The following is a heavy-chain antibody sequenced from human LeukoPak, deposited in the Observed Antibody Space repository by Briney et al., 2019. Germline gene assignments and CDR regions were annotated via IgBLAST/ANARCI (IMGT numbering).Heavy chain of an antibody. Sequence: TGGSLRLSCAASGFTFSGYWMHWVRQAPGKGLVWVSRTSRDDSDTSYADSVKGRFTISRDKAKSTLYLQMNSLRVEDTAVYYCARSANYFDTSGQDYWGQGTLVTVSS. CDR3: ARSANYFDTSGQDY. CDR1: GFTFSGYW. V-gene: IGHV3-74*01. CDR2: TSRDDSDT. J-gene: IGHJ4*02. D-gene: IGHD3-22*01.